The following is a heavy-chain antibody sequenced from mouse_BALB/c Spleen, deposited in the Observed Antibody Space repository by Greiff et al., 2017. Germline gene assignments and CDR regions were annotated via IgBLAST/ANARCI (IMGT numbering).Heavy chain of an antibody. CDR2: ISSGGSYT. CDR1: GFTFSSYA. CDR3: ARGAVVPHYFDY. Sequence: DVMLVESGGGLVKPGGSLKLSCAASGFTFSSYAMSWVRQSPEKRLEWVAEISSGGSYTYYPDTVTGRFTISRDNAKNTLYLEMSSLRSEDTAMYYCARGAVVPHYFDYWGQGTTLTVSS. V-gene: IGHV5-9-4*01. D-gene: IGHD1-1*01. J-gene: IGHJ2*01.